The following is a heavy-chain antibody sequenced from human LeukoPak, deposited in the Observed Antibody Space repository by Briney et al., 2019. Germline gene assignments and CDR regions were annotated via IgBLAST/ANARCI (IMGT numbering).Heavy chain of an antibody. V-gene: IGHV3-48*01. Sequence: GGSLRLSCAASGFTFSSYSMNWVRQAPGKGLEWVSYISSSSSTIYYADSVKGRFTISRDNAKNSLHLQMNSLRAEDTAVYYCARDTAVYYALPYYFDYWGQGTLVTVSS. CDR1: GFTFSSYS. CDR2: ISSSSSTI. CDR3: ARDTAVYYALPYYFDY. J-gene: IGHJ4*02. D-gene: IGHD3-3*01.